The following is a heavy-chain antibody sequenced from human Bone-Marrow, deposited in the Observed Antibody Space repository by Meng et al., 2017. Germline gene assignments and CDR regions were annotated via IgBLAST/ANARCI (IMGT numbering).Heavy chain of an antibody. J-gene: IGHJ4*02. V-gene: IGHV4-34*01. Sequence: QVQLQQWGAGLLKPSETLSLTCAVSCGSFSGYYWTWIRQPPGKGLEWIGEINHSGSSNYNPSLKSRVTLSADTPERQFSLKLSSVTAADTAVYYCARGRRIVGATFRLFDYWGQGTLVTVSS. D-gene: IGHD1-26*01. CDR1: CGSFSGYY. CDR3: ARGRRIVGATFRLFDY. CDR2: INHSGSS.